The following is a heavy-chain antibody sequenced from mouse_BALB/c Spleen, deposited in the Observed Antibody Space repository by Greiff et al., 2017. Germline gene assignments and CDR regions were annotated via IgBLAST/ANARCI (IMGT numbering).Heavy chain of an antibody. CDR1: GFAFSSYD. CDR2: ISSGGGST. CDR3: ARQRVSYYFDY. D-gene: IGHD2-10*02. J-gene: IGHJ2*01. Sequence: EVQLVESGGGLVKPGGSLKLSCAASGFAFSSYDMSWVRQTPEKRLEWVAYISSGGGSTYYPDTVKGRFTISRDNAKNTLYLQMSSLKSEDTAMYYCARQRVSYYFDYWGQGTTLTVSS. V-gene: IGHV5-12-1*01.